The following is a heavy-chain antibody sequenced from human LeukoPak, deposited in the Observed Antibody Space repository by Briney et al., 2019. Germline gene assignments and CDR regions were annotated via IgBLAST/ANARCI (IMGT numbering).Heavy chain of an antibody. CDR2: IYYSGST. CDR3: ARGRVYYDILTGRYPSRFFDY. Sequence: PSETLSLTCVVSGGSISSTSYYWGWIRQPPGKGLEWIGSIYYSGSTYYSPSLKSRVTISVDTSKNQFSLKLSSVTAADTAVYYCARGRVYYDILTGRYPSRFFDYWGQGTLVTVSS. J-gene: IGHJ4*02. D-gene: IGHD3-9*01. V-gene: IGHV4-39*07. CDR1: GGSISSTSYY.